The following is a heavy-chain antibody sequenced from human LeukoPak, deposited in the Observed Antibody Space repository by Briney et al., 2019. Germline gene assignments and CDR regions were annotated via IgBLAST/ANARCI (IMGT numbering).Heavy chain of an antibody. J-gene: IGHJ3*02. V-gene: IGHV1-8*01. D-gene: IGHD3-10*01. CDR3: ARVRGAFDI. CDR2: MNPNSGNT. CDR1: GYTFTSYD. Sequence: VASAKVSCKASGYTFTSYDINWVRQATGQGLEWMGWMNPNSGNTGFAQKLQGRVTMTTDTSTSTAYMELRSLRSDDTAVYYCARVRGAFDIWGQGTMVTVSS.